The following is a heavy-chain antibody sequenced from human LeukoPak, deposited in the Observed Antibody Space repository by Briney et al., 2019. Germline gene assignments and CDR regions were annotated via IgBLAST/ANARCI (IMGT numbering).Heavy chain of an antibody. CDR2: INHSGST. Sequence: SETLSLTCAVYGGSFSGYYWSWIRQPPGKGLEWIGEINHSGSTNYNPSLKSRVTISVDTSKNQFSLKLSSMTAADTAVYYCARLDSSGYYPPPFDYWGQGTLVTVSS. V-gene: IGHV4-34*01. CDR3: ARLDSSGYYPPPFDY. CDR1: GGSFSGYY. D-gene: IGHD3-22*01. J-gene: IGHJ4*02.